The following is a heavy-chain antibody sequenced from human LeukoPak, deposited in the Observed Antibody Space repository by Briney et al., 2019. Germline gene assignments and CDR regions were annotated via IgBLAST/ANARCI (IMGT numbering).Heavy chain of an antibody. CDR3: AKGERFGEFWSLPDY. CDR2: ISYDGSNK. CDR1: GFTFSSYG. J-gene: IGHJ4*02. Sequence: GGSLRLSCAASGFTFSSYGMHWVRQAPGKGLEWVAVISYDGSNKYYADSVKGRFTISRDNSKNTLYLQMNSLRAEDTAVYYCAKGERFGEFWSLPDYWGQGTLVTVSS. D-gene: IGHD3-10*01. V-gene: IGHV3-30*18.